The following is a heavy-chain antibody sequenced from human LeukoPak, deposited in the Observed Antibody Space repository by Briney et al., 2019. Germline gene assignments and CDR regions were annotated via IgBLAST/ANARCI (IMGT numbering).Heavy chain of an antibody. Sequence: PGGSLRLSCAASGFTFSSYAMSWVRQAPGKGLEWVSSISSSSSYIYYADSVKGRFTISRDNAKNSLYLQMNSLRAEDTAVYYCARDRDSSGSNLDYWGQGTLVTASS. CDR3: ARDRDSSGSNLDY. CDR1: GFTFSSYA. V-gene: IGHV3-21*01. J-gene: IGHJ4*02. D-gene: IGHD3-22*01. CDR2: ISSSSSYI.